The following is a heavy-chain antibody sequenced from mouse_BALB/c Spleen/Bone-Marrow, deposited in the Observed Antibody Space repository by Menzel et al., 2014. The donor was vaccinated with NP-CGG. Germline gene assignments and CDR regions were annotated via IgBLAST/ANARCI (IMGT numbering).Heavy chain of an antibody. CDR2: ISSVSSTI. CDR3: SSGGNWDDLDY. D-gene: IGHD4-1*01. J-gene: IGHJ2*01. V-gene: IGHV5-17*02. Sequence: DVHLVESGGGLVQPGGSRKLSCAASGFTFSSFGMHWVRQAPEKGLEWVAYISSVSSTIYYADTVKGRFTISRDNPKNTLFLQMTSLRSEDTAMYYCSSGGNWDDLDYWGQGTTLTVSS. CDR1: GFTFSSFG.